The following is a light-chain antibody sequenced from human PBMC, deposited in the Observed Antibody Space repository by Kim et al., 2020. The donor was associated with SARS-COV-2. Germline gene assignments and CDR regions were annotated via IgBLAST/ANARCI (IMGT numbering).Light chain of an antibody. CDR2: GAS. J-gene: IGKJ2*01. Sequence: LSPGECALLSCRASQRVWSNFLAWFQQKPGQPPRLLISGASNRATGIPDRFSGSGSGTDFTLTISRLEPDDFAIYYCLQYGSSPYTFGQGTKLEI. CDR3: LQYGSSPYT. CDR1: QRVWSNF. V-gene: IGKV3-20*01.